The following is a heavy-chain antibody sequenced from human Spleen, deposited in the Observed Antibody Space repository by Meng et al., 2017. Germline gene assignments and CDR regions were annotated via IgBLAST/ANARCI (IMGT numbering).Heavy chain of an antibody. Sequence: ASVKVSCKASGYTFTDHYMHWVRQVPGQGLEWMGRINPNSGGTDYAQKFQGRVTMTRDTSISTAYMELSRLRSDDTAVYYCARDWSTSSPHYWGQGTLVTVSS. D-gene: IGHD2-2*01. CDR1: GYTFTDHY. V-gene: IGHV1-2*06. CDR3: ARDWSTSSPHY. CDR2: INPNSGGT. J-gene: IGHJ4*02.